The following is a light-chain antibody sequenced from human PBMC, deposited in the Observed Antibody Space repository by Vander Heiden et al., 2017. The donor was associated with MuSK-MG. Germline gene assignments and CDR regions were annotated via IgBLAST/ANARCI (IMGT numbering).Light chain of an antibody. J-gene: IGLJ1*01. CDR3: TSYTSSSWL. CDR2: DVS. Sequence: QSALTQPASVSGSPGQSISISCTGTSSDVGGYNYVSWYQQHPAKAPIRSMYDVSNRPSGVSNRFSGSKSGTKAYLNISGLQAEDDSEYYCTSYTSSSWLFGTGTKLTVL. CDR1: SSDVGGYNY. V-gene: IGLV2-14*01.